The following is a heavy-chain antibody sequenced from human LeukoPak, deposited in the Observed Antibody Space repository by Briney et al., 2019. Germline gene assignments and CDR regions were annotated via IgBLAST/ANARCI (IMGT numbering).Heavy chain of an antibody. D-gene: IGHD4/OR15-4a*01. J-gene: IGHJ4*02. CDR1: GGSISSYY. V-gene: IGHV4-59*01. CDR3: ARVRSNDYMFDY. CDR2: IYYSGST. Sequence: SETLSLTWTVSGGSISSYYWSWIRQPPGKGLEWIGYIYYSGSTNYNPSLKSRVTISVDTSKNQFSLKLSSVTAADTAVYYCARVRSNDYMFDYWGQGTLVTVSS.